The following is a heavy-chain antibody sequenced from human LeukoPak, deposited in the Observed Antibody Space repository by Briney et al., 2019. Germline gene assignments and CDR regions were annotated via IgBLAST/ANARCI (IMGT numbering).Heavy chain of an antibody. CDR3: ARDDRYSYGYKLDY. Sequence: SETLSLTCTVSGASISSDYWNWIRQPPGKGLERIGFIYYSGSTTYNPSLKSRVTISVDTSKNQFSLKLSSVTAADTAVYYCARDDRYSYGYKLDYWGQGTLVTVSS. D-gene: IGHD5-18*01. V-gene: IGHV4-59*01. CDR2: IYYSGST. CDR1: GASISSDY. J-gene: IGHJ4*02.